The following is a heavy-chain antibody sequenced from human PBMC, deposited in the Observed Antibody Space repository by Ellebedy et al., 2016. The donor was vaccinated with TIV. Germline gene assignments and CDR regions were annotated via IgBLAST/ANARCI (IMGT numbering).Heavy chain of an antibody. D-gene: IGHD4-17*01. V-gene: IGHV3-7*01. CDR1: GFSFRSYW. Sequence: GESLKIPCAASGFSFRSYWMTWVRQGPGEGLEWVANIYQDGSELYYADSVKGRFTISRDNGKSTLYLQMDRLKAEDTAVYFCARRGSYGDYAVQINSWLDPWGQGTLVTVSS. J-gene: IGHJ5*02. CDR3: ARRGSYGDYAVQINSWLDP. CDR2: IYQDGSEL.